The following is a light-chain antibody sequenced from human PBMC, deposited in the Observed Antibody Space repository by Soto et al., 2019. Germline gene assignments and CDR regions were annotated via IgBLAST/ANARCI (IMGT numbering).Light chain of an antibody. CDR2: EVS. J-gene: IGLJ1*01. CDR1: SSDVGGYNY. V-gene: IGLV2-8*01. Sequence: QSVLTQPPSASGSPGQSVTISCTGTSSDVGGYNYVSWYQQHPGKAPKLIIYEVSKRPSGVPDRFSGSKSGNTPSLIVSGLQAEDEADYYCSSYAGSNKYVLGTGTKVTVL. CDR3: SSYAGSNKYV.